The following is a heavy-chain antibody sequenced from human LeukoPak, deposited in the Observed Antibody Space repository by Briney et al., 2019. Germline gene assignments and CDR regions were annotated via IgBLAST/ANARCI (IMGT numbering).Heavy chain of an antibody. Sequence: PGGSLRLSCAVSGFTLSENYITWVRQAPGKGREWVPVIYANVNTSSGHSMQGRLTTSRDKPKNTVFLQMNSLRVEDTAMYYCARVGEGELGNWFDPWGQGTLVTVSS. J-gene: IGHJ5*02. CDR3: ARVGEGELGNWFDP. D-gene: IGHD3-10*01. CDR2: IYANVNT. CDR1: GFTLSENY. V-gene: IGHV3-53*01.